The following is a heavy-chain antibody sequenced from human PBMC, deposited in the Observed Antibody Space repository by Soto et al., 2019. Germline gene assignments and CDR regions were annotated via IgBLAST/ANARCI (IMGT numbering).Heavy chain of an antibody. CDR3: ARAVAVAADFYY. V-gene: IGHV1-3*05. J-gene: IGHJ4*02. D-gene: IGHD6-19*01. CDR2: INAGNGNT. CDR1: GYTFTGYA. Sequence: QVQLVQSGAAEKKPGASVKGSCKASGYTFTGYAMHWVRQAPGQRLEWMGWINAGNGNTKYSQKFQGRVTITRDTSASTAYMELSSLRSEDTAVYYCARAVAVAADFYYWGQGTLVTVSS.